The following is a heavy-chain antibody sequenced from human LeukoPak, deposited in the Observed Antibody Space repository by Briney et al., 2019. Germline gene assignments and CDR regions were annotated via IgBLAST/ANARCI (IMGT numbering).Heavy chain of an antibody. Sequence: PSETLSLTCTVSGYSISSGYYWGWIRPPPGKGLEWIGEINHSGSTNYNPSLKSRVTISVDTSKNQFSLKLSSVTAADTAVYYCARGTRRYYYDSSGSPDYWGQGTLVTVSS. J-gene: IGHJ4*02. CDR1: GYSISSGYY. V-gene: IGHV4-38-2*02. D-gene: IGHD3-22*01. CDR3: ARGTRRYYYDSSGSPDY. CDR2: INHSGST.